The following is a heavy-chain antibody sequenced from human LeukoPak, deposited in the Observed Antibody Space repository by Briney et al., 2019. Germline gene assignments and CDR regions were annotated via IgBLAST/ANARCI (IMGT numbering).Heavy chain of an antibody. CDR3: ARGGDTFDY. V-gene: IGHV3-53*01. J-gene: IGHJ4*02. CDR1: GFTVSSNY. D-gene: IGHD3-16*01. Sequence: GGSLRLSCAVSGFTVSSNYMSWVRQAPGKGLEWASVIYSGGSTYYADSVKGRFTISRDNSKNTLYLQMNSLRAEDTAVYYCARGGDTFDYWGQGTLVTVSS. CDR2: IYSGGST.